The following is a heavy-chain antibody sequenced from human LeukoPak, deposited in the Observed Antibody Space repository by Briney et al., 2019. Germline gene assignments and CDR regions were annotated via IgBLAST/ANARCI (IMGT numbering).Heavy chain of an antibody. CDR1: GFLVSSKY. Sequence: PGGSLRLSCAASGFLVSSKYMSWVRQAPGKGLVWVSVIYSGGSTYYADSVKGRFTISRDNSNNTVYLQMNSLRAEDNAVYYCVRVDDYGDYPYYFDSWGQGTLVTVSS. CDR3: VRVDDYGDYPYYFDS. CDR2: IYSGGST. J-gene: IGHJ4*02. V-gene: IGHV3-66*01. D-gene: IGHD4-17*01.